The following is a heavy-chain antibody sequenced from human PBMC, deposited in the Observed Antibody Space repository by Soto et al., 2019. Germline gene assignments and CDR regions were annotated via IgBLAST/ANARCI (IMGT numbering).Heavy chain of an antibody. CDR1: GFIFRDYA. CDR2: IDNSGNYV. CDR3: VRGDYRDY. Sequence: EVQLVESGGGLVKPGGSLRLSCEVSGFIFRDYAMNWVRQAPGKGLEWVASIDNSGNYVFYAGPFKGRFTISRDNAKNSLFLQLGGLRADDTAVYFCVRGDYRDYWGQGTLVAVSS. V-gene: IGHV3-21*01. D-gene: IGHD4-4*01. J-gene: IGHJ4*02.